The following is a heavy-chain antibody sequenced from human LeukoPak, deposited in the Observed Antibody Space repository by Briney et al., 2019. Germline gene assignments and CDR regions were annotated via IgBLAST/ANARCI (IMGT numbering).Heavy chain of an antibody. CDR2: IYYSGST. CDR3: ARDRSAFRAAAKHYYFGMDG. V-gene: IGHV4-59*01. J-gene: IGHJ6*02. Sequence: SETLSLTCAVYGGSISSYYWSWIRQPPGKGLEWIGYIYYSGSTNYNPSLKSRVTISVDTSKNQFSLKLSSVTAADTAVYYCARDRSAFRAAAKHYYFGMDGWGQGTTVTVAS. D-gene: IGHD6-13*01. CDR1: GGSISSYY.